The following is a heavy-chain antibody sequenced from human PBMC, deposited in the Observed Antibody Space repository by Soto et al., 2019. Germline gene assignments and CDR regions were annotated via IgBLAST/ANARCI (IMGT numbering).Heavy chain of an antibody. CDR2: IWYDGSNK. CDR1: GFTFSSYG. Sequence: QVQLVESGGGVVQPGRSLRLSCAASGFTFSSYGMHWVRQAPSKGLEWVAVIWYDGSNKYYADSVKGRFTISRDNSKNALYLQMNSLRAEDTAVYYCESASRGSSWPLDWGQGTLVTVSS. D-gene: IGHD6-13*01. J-gene: IGHJ4*02. CDR3: ESASRGSSWPLD. V-gene: IGHV3-33*01.